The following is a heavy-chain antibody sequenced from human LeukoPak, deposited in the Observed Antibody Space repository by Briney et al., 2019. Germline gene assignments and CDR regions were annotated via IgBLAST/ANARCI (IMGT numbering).Heavy chain of an antibody. V-gene: IGHV1-69*05. CDR2: IIPFLDTS. CDR1: GGTSSKYA. Sequence: PMASVKVSCKASGGTSSKYALSWVRQAPGQGLEWMGAIIPFLDTSNYPPKFQDRVTITTDESTSTAYMDLSSLRSDDTAVYYCARAQAGNYDWPLDLWGQGTLVTVSS. CDR3: ARAQAGNYDWPLDL. J-gene: IGHJ5*02. D-gene: IGHD5-12*01.